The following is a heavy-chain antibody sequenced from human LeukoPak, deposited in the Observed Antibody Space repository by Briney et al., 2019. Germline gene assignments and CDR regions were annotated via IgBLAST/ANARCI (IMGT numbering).Heavy chain of an antibody. V-gene: IGHV3-66*02. CDR2: VYSGDDGT. J-gene: IGHJ4*02. D-gene: IGHD5-12*01. Sequence: GGSLRLSCAASGFTVSSDNMSWVRQVPGRGLEWVAVVYSGDDGTNYADSVRGRFTISRDDSESTVFLQMNSLRVDDTAIYYCTKRNSGGYYDYWGQGTLVTVSS. CDR3: TKRNSGGYYDY. CDR1: GFTVSSDN.